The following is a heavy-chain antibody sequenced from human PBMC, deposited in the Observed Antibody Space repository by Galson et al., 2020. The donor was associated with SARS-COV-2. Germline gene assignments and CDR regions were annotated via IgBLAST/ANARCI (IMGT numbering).Heavy chain of an antibody. V-gene: IGHV2-70*01. CDR2: IDWDDDK. CDR1: VFSLSTSGMC. D-gene: IGHD6-13*01. Sequence: SGPPLVQPTQTLTLTCTFSVFSLSTSGMCVSWIRQPPGNALEWLSLIDWDDDKFYSTSLKTRLTISKDTSKNQVVLTMTNMDPVDTATYYCARISSSSWGYYFDYWGQGTLVTVSS. J-gene: IGHJ4*02. CDR3: ARISSSSWGYYFDY.